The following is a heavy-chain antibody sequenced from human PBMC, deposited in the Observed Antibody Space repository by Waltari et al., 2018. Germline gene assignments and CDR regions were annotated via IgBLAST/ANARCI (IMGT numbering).Heavy chain of an antibody. CDR3: ARGLRQQLVSYYYYYMDV. Sequence: QVQLQESGPGLVKPSETLSLTCTVSGGSISSYYWSCIRQPPGKGLEWIGYIYYSGSTNYNPALKSRVTISVDTSKNQFSLKLSSVTAADTAVYYCARGLRQQLVSYYYYYMDVWGKGTTVTISS. CDR1: GGSISSYY. J-gene: IGHJ6*03. CDR2: IYYSGST. V-gene: IGHV4-59*01. D-gene: IGHD6-13*01.